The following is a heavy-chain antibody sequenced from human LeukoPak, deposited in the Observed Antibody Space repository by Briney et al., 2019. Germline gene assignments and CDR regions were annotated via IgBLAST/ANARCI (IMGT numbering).Heavy chain of an antibody. V-gene: IGHV1-46*01. CDR1: GYTFTIYY. Sequence: ASVSVSCKASGYTFTIYYMHWVRQAPGQGGEWMGIINPSGGSTSYAQNFQGRVTMTRDTSTSTVYMELSSLSSEDTAVYYCARRSSGYYPVWGQGTLVTVSS. CDR3: ARRSSGYYPV. CDR2: INPSGGST. J-gene: IGHJ4*02. D-gene: IGHD3-22*01.